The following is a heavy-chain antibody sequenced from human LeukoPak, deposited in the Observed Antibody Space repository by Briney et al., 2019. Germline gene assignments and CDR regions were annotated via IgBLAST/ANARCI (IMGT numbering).Heavy chain of an antibody. CDR3: ARAGIAARRFPY. D-gene: IGHD6-6*01. V-gene: IGHV1-8*01. Sequence: ASVKVSCKASGYTFTSYDINWVRQATGQGLEWMGWMNPNSGNTGYAQKFQGRVTMTRNTSISTAYMELSSLRSEDTAVYYCARAGIAARRFPYWGQGTLVTVSP. CDR1: GYTFTSYD. CDR2: MNPNSGNT. J-gene: IGHJ4*02.